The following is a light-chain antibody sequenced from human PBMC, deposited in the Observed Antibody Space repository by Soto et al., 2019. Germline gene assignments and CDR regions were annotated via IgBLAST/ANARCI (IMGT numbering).Light chain of an antibody. CDR2: WAS. CDR1: QSVLYSSNNKNY. J-gene: IGKJ1*01. CDR3: QQYYSTACT. V-gene: IGKV4-1*01. Sequence: DIVMTQSPDSLAVSLGERATINCKSSQSVLYSSNNKNYLAWYQQKTGQPPKLLIYWASTRESGVPDRFSGSGSGTDFTLTISSLQAEDLAVYYCQQYYSTACTFGQWTKVEIK.